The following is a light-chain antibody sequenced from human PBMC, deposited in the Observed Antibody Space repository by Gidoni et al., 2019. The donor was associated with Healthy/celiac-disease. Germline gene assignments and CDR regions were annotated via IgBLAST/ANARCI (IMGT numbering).Light chain of an antibody. V-gene: IGKV1-33*01. CDR2: DAS. Sequence: DIQMTQSPSSLSASVGDRVTITCQASQDISNYFNWYQQKPGKAPKLLIYDASNLETGVPSRLSGSGSGTDFTFTISSLQPEDIATYYCQQYDNLPLFTFGPGTKVDIK. J-gene: IGKJ3*01. CDR1: QDISNY. CDR3: QQYDNLPLFT.